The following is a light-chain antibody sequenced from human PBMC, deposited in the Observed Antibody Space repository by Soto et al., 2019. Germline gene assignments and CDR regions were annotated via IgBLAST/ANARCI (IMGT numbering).Light chain of an antibody. V-gene: IGKV3-15*01. Sequence: EIVLTQSPATLSVSAGGTVTLSCRASQSIRTNVAWYQQIPGQAPRLLVYGASTRATGVPARFSGSGSGIEFTLTISSLQSEDSAVYFCQQYNNLPPDTFGQGTKLEIK. CDR2: GAS. CDR3: QQYNNLPPDT. CDR1: QSIRTN. J-gene: IGKJ2*01.